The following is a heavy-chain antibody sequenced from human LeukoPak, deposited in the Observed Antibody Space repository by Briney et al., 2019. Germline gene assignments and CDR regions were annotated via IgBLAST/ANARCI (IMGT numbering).Heavy chain of an antibody. Sequence: GGSLRLSCAASGFTFSNAWMNWVRQAPGKGLEWVGRIKSKTGGGTTDYAAPVKGRFTISRGDSKNTLYLQMNSLKTEDTAVYYCTTSYDGFFDYSGQGTQVTVSS. V-gene: IGHV3-15*01. CDR3: TTSYDGFFDY. D-gene: IGHD5-12*01. CDR2: IKSKTGGGTT. CDR1: GFTFSNAW. J-gene: IGHJ4*02.